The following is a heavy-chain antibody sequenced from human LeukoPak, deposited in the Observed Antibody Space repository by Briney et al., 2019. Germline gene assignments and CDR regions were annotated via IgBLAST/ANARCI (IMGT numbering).Heavy chain of an antibody. CDR3: ARYSGSYSVYYYYGMDV. Sequence: GASVKVSCKASGYIFTDYYMHWVRQAPGQELGWMGRINPNSGGTNYAQKFQGRVTMTRDTSISTAYTELSSLRSEDTAVYYCARYSGSYSVYYYYGMDVWGQGTTVTVSS. D-gene: IGHD1-26*01. CDR2: INPNSGGT. CDR1: GYIFTDYY. V-gene: IGHV1/OR15-1*01. J-gene: IGHJ6*02.